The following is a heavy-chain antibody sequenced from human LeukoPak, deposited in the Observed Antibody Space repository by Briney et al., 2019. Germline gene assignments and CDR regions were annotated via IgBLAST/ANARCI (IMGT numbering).Heavy chain of an antibody. CDR1: GGSLSNYY. J-gene: IGHJ4*02. Sequence: SETLSLTCTVSGGSLSNYYWSWIRQSPGKGLEWLGFIYYTGTTKYNPSLKSRVTISVDRSKNQFSLQLRSVTAADTAVYHCARAPNYYGSGSHFDYWGQGTLVTVSS. CDR3: ARAPNYYGSGSHFDY. D-gene: IGHD3-10*01. V-gene: IGHV4-59*08. CDR2: IYYTGTT.